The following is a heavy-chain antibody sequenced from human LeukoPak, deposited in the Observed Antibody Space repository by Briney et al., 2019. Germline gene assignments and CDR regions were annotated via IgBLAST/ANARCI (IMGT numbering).Heavy chain of an antibody. CDR3: ARGRGRSVR. J-gene: IGHJ4*02. V-gene: IGHV4-34*01. D-gene: IGHD6-6*01. Sequence: SETLSLTCAVYGGSFSGYYWSWIRQPPGKGLEWIGEINHSGSTNYNPSLKSRVTISVDTSKNQFSLKLSSVTAADTGVYYCARGRGRSVRWGRGTLVTVP. CDR1: GGSFSGYY. CDR2: INHSGST.